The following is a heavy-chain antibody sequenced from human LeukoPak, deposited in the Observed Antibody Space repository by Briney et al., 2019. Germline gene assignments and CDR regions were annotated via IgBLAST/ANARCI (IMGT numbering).Heavy chain of an antibody. V-gene: IGHV4-39*07. CDR2: INHSGST. Sequence: SETLSPTCTVSGGSISSSSYYWGWIRQPPGKGLEWIGEINHSGSTNYNPSLKSRVTISVDTSKNQFSLKLSSVTAADTAVYYCARIFGPFWSGYFDYWGQGTLVTVSS. CDR3: ARIFGPFWSGYFDY. D-gene: IGHD3-3*01. CDR1: GGSISSSSYY. J-gene: IGHJ4*02.